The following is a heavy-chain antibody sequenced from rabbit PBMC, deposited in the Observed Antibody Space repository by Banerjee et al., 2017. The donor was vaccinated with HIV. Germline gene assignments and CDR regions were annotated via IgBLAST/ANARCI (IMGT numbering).Heavy chain of an antibody. D-gene: IGHD2-1*01. V-gene: IGHV1S40*01. CDR1: GFSLSSGYD. CDR2: IYAGSS. CDR3: ARDGYGGYDAAFNL. Sequence: QSLEESGGDLVKPGASLTLTCTASGFSLSSGYDMCWVRQAPGKGLEWIACIYAGSSWYASWAKGRFTISKTSSTTVTLLMTSLTAADTATYFCARDGYGGYDAAFNLWGPGTLVTVS. J-gene: IGHJ4*01.